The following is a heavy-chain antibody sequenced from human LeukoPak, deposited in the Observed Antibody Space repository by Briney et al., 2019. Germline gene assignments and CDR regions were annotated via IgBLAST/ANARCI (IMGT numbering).Heavy chain of an antibody. V-gene: IGHV3-53*01. D-gene: IGHD7-27*01. CDR1: GFNVSHYY. CDR2: IYSNNTT. Sequence: GGSLRLSCAVSGFNVSHYYMSWVRQAPGKGLEWVSVIYSNNTTYYADAVKGRFTISRGNSNSTLYLQMNNLRVDDTAVYYCAGASWGYDFDSWGLGTLVAVSS. CDR3: AGASWGYDFDS. J-gene: IGHJ4*02.